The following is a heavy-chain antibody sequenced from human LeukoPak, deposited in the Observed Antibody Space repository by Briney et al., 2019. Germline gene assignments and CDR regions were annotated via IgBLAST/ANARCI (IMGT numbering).Heavy chain of an antibody. CDR1: GFTFSSYA. D-gene: IGHD2-2*01. J-gene: IGHJ4*02. V-gene: IGHV3-30-3*01. CDR2: ISYDGSNK. CDR3: ARGHCSSTSCYLFDY. Sequence: GRSLRLSCAASGFTFSSYAMHWVRQAPGKGLEWVAVISYDGSNKYYADSVKGRFTISRDNSKNTLYLQMNSLRAEDTAVYYCARGHCSSTSCYLFDYWGQGTLVTVSS.